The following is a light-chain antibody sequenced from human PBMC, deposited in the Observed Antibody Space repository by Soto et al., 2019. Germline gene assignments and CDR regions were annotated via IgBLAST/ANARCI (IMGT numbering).Light chain of an antibody. V-gene: IGKV1-33*01. CDR2: DAS. CDR1: RDIGSD. Sequence: QMTQSPSSLSASVGDRITITCRASRDIGSDLSWYQQKPGKAPSLLIYDASKSHFGVPSRFSGSGSGTDFTFTISSLQPEDNATYYCQQYENRPYTFGPGTKVDIK. CDR3: QQYENRPYT. J-gene: IGKJ3*01.